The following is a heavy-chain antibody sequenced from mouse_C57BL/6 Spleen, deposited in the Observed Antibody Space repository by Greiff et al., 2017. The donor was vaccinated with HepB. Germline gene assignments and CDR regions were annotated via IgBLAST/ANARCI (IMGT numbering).Heavy chain of an antibody. CDR3: AREGWDVLDY. D-gene: IGHD4-1*01. CDR1: GFTFSDYG. J-gene: IGHJ2*01. V-gene: IGHV5-17*01. CDR2: ISSGSSTI. Sequence: EVKLQESGGGLVKPGGSLKLSCAASGFTFSDYGMHWVRQAPEKGLEWVAYISSGSSTIYYADTVKGRFTISRDNAKNTLFLQMTSLRSEDTAMYYCAREGWDVLDYWGQGTTLTVSS.